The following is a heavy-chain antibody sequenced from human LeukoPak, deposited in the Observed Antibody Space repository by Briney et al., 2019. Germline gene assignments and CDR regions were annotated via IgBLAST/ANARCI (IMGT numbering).Heavy chain of an antibody. CDR2: IKQDGSEE. V-gene: IGHV3-7*01. Sequence: GGSLRLSCAASGFTFSSFWMSWVRQAPGKGLEWVANIKQDGSEEYYVDSVKGRFTISRDNAKNSLYPQMNSLRAEDTAVYYCARWEGNGYYFDYRGQGTLVTVSS. J-gene: IGHJ4*02. D-gene: IGHD3-22*01. CDR1: GFTFSSFW. CDR3: ARWEGNGYYFDY.